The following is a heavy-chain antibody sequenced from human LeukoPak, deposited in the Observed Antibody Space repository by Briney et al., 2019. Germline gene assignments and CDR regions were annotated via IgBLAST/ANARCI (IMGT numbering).Heavy chain of an antibody. V-gene: IGHV5-51*01. D-gene: IGHD6-19*01. CDR1: GYRFTSYC. CDR3: ARLSSGWYGENWFDP. J-gene: IGHJ5*02. CDR2: NYPGDSDT. Sequence: GGSLKIPCKGSGYRFTSYCIGWVRQRPGKGVEWMGINYPGDSDTRYSPSFQGQVTISADKSISPAHLQWSSLKASDSDMYYCARLSSGWYGENWFDPWGQGTLVTVSS.